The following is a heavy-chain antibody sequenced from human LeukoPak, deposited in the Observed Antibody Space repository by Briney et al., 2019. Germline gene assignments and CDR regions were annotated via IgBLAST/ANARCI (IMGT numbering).Heavy chain of an antibody. Sequence: ASVKVSCKASGGTFSSYAISWVRQAPGQGLEWMGWINPYTGKTGYPQRFQGRVSITRNTSISTAYLELSSLRSEDSALYYCARGVTIYSSSWDAFDVWGQGTIVTVSS. CDR2: INPYTGKT. CDR3: ARGVTIYSSSWDAFDV. V-gene: IGHV1-8*03. D-gene: IGHD6-13*01. J-gene: IGHJ3*01. CDR1: GGTFSSYA.